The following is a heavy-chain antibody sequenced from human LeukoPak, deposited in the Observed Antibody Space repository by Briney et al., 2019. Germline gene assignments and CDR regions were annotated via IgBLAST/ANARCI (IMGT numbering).Heavy chain of an antibody. D-gene: IGHD1-26*01. Sequence: GGSLRLSCAASGFTFSRYWMHWVRQAPGKGLVWVSCIRSDGSTTSIADSAKGRFTISRDNAKNTVYLQMNSLRAEDTAAYYCVRDNRSYNFDYWGQGTLVTVSS. CDR2: IRSDGSTT. CDR1: GFTFSRYW. V-gene: IGHV3-74*01. J-gene: IGHJ4*02. CDR3: VRDNRSYNFDY.